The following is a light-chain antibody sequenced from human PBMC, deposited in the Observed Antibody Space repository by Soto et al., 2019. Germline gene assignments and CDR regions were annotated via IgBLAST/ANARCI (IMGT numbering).Light chain of an antibody. Sequence: EIVLTQSPGTLSLSPGERATLSCRASQSVSSSYLAWYQQKPGQAPRLLIYGASSRATVIPDRFSGSGSVTDFTLTISRLEPEGFAVYYCQQYGSSPQTFGQGTKLEIK. CDR3: QQYGSSPQT. CDR1: QSVSSSY. V-gene: IGKV3-20*01. J-gene: IGKJ2*01. CDR2: GAS.